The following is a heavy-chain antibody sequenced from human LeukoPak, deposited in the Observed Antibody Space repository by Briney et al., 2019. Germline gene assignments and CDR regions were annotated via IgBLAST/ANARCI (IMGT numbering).Heavy chain of an antibody. CDR1: GYNFTDFY. Sequence: ASVKVSCKTSGYNFTDFYLHWVRQAPGQGPEWLGWVNPTSGVTKYAHKFEGRVVLSRDASIDTVYMEMRSLRYDDTAVYYCTALFISPIAADYWGQGTLVIIS. J-gene: IGHJ4*02. CDR2: VNPTSGVT. D-gene: IGHD2-21*01. V-gene: IGHV1-2*02. CDR3: TALFISPIAADY.